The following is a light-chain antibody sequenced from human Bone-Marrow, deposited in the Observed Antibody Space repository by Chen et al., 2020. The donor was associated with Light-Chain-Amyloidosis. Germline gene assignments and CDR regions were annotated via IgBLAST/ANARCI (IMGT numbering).Light chain of an antibody. J-gene: IGKJ4*01. CDR2: FAS. Sequence: DIQMTQSPSPLSASPGDRVTITCRASEDIRVYLNWYQQKPGKAPKLLIYFASNLEAWVPSRFSGSGSGTDFTLTISSLQPEDFATYYCQQSYSTLAFGGGTKVEIK. CDR1: EDIRVY. CDR3: QQSYSTLA. V-gene: IGKV1-39*01.